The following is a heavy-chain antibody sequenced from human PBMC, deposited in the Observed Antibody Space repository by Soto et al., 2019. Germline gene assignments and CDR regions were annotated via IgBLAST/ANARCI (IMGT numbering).Heavy chain of an antibody. D-gene: IGHD3-9*01. J-gene: IGHJ5*02. V-gene: IGHV3-30*18. Sequence: GGSLRLSCAASGFTFSSYGMHWVRQAPGKGLEWVAVISYDGSNKYYADSVKGRFTISRDNSKNTLYLQMNSLRAEDTAVYYCAKGPGHARYSEWSWGQGTLVTVSS. CDR2: ISYDGSNK. CDR1: GFTFSSYG. CDR3: AKGPGHARYSEWS.